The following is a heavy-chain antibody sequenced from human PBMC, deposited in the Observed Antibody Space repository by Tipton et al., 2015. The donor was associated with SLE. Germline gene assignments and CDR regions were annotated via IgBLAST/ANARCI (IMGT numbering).Heavy chain of an antibody. J-gene: IGHJ6*02. Sequence: QLVQSGAEVKTPGASMKVSCKASGFTFTDYYLHWVRQAPGRGLEWMGRINLDIGGANYAQNFQGRVTLTRDTSINTAYMELSRLRFDDTAVYYCARDRVTFGEFCMDVWGQGTTVTVSS. V-gene: IGHV1-2*06. CDR2: INLDIGGA. CDR3: ARDRVTFGEFCMDV. D-gene: IGHD3-16*01. CDR1: GFTFTDYY.